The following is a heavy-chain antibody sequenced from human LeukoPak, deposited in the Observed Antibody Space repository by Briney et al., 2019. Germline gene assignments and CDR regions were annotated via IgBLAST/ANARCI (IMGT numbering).Heavy chain of an antibody. J-gene: IGHJ6*03. CDR1: GGSISSHY. V-gene: IGHV4-59*11. CDR3: ASGDYYYYYMDV. CDR2: IYYSGST. Sequence: PSETLSLTCTVSGGSISSHYWSWIRQPPGKGLEWIGYIYYSGSTNYNPSLKSRVTISVDTSKNQFSLKLSSVTAVDTAVYYCASGDYYYYYMDVWGKGTTVTVSS.